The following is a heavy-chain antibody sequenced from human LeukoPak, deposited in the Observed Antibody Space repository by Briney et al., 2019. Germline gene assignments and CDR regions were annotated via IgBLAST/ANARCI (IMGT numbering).Heavy chain of an antibody. V-gene: IGHV3-48*03. J-gene: IGHJ4*02. CDR1: GFTFSSYE. D-gene: IGHD3-9*01. Sequence: GGSLRLSCAASGFTFSSYEMNWVRQAPGKGLEWVSYISSSGGTIYYADSVKGRFTISRDNAKNSLYLQMNSLRAEDTAVYYCAGGWDILTGYYGPFDYWGQGTLVTVSS. CDR3: AGGWDILTGYYGPFDY. CDR2: ISSSGGTI.